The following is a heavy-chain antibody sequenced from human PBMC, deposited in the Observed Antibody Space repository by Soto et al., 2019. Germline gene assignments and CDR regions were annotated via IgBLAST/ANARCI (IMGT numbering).Heavy chain of an antibody. V-gene: IGHV4-4*02. CDR3: ATLPPRIVVVVLPIPS. Sequence: QVQLQQSGPRLARPSGTLSLTCVVSGGSISSTNWWTWVRQTPGKALEWIGEVYHTGSTKYNPSLMKRVTRSLDKSNNQVALNLRSVTAADTAVYYCATLPPRIVVVVLPIPSWGQGTLVTVSS. J-gene: IGHJ4*02. CDR2: VYHTGST. CDR1: GGSISSTNW. D-gene: IGHD2-15*01.